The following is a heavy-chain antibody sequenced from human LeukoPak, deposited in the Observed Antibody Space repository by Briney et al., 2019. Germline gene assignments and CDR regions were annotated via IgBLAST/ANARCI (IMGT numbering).Heavy chain of an antibody. D-gene: IGHD6-25*01. CDR1: GYTFTSYG. CDR2: ISAYNGNT. V-gene: IGHV1-18*01. J-gene: IGHJ5*02. CDR3: ARAPPAANWFDP. Sequence: SVNVSCKAFGYTFTSYGISWVGQPPGQGLEWMGWISAYNGNTNYAQKLQGRVTMTTDTFTSTAYMELRSLRSDATAVYYCARAPPAANWFDPWGQGTLVTVSS.